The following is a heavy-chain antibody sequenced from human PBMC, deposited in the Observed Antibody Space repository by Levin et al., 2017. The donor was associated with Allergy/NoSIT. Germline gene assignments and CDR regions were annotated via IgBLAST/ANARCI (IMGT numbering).Heavy chain of an antibody. CDR1: GYSFTSYW. D-gene: IGHD6-19*01. J-gene: IGHJ6*03. V-gene: IGHV5-51*01. CDR3: ARRGSGWSSVYYYYYMDV. Sequence: RGESLKISCKGSGYSFTSYWIGWVRQMPGKGLEWMGIIYPGDSDTRYSPSFQGQVTISADKSISTAYLQWSSLKASDTAMYYCARRGSGWSSVYYYYYMDVWGKGTTVTVSS. CDR2: IYPGDSDT.